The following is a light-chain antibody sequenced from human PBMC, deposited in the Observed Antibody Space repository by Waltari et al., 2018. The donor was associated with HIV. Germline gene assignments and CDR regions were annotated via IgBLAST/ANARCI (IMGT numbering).Light chain of an antibody. J-gene: IGLJ3*02. CDR3: CSYASSSSYVM. V-gene: IGLV2-23*02. CDR2: EVS. CDR1: SSDFGIYNL. Sequence: QSALTQPASVSGSPGQSITISCTGTSSDFGIYNLVSWYQQYPGKAPKLMIYEVSQMPSGVSNSFSGSKAGNAAALTISALQAEDEADYYCCSYASSSSYVMFGGGTKLTVL.